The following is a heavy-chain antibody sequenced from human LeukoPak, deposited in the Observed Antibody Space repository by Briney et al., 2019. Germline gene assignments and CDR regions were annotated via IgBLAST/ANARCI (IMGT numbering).Heavy chain of an antibody. V-gene: IGHV3-30-3*01. D-gene: IGHD3-3*01. CDR3: ARDHGSGYYKGYFDY. J-gene: IGHJ4*02. Sequence: GGSLRLSCAASGFTFSSYAMHWVRQAPGKGLEWVAVISYDGSNKYYADSVKGRFTISRDNSKNTLYLQMNSLRAEDTAVYYCARDHGSGYYKGYFDYWGQGTLVTVSS. CDR1: GFTFSSYA. CDR2: ISYDGSNK.